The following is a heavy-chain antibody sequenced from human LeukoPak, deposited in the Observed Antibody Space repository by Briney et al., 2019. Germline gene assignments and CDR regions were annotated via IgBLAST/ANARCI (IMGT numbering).Heavy chain of an antibody. J-gene: IGHJ4*02. CDR2: IRYDGSNK. D-gene: IGHD1-1*01. V-gene: IGHV3-30*02. CDR1: GFTFSSYG. CDR3: AKDQVGPTGTTRADY. Sequence: GGSLRLSCAASGFTFSSYGMHWVRQAPGKGLEWVAFIRYDGSNKYYADSVKGRFTISRDNSKNTLYLQMNSLRAEDTAVYYCAKDQVGPTGTTRADYWGQGTLVTVSS.